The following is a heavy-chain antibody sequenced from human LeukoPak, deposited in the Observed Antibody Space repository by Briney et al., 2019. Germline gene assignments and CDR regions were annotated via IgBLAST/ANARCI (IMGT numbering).Heavy chain of an antibody. CDR3: ARDRYGDFEDY. D-gene: IGHD4-17*01. CDR1: GGSINTANYY. CDR2: ISYSGTP. V-gene: IGHV4-30-4*08. Sequence: PSETLSLICNVSGGSINTANYYWTWIRQPPGKGLEWIGYISYSGTPYYNPSLNSRLTISLDTSKDQFSLRLSSVTAADTAMYYCARDRYGDFEDYWGQGTLVTVSS. J-gene: IGHJ4*02.